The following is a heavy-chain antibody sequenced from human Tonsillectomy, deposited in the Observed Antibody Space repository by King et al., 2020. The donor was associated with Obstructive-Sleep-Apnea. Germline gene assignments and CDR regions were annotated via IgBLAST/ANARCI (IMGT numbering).Heavy chain of an antibody. Sequence: QLQESGPGLVKPSETLSLTCTVSGGSISSYFWSWIRQPPGKGLEWIGYIYYSGSTNYNPSLKSRVTISVDTSKNQFSLKLSSVTPADTAVYYCARHYYGSGNVVQSNWFYPWGQGTLVTDSS. CDR2: IYYSGST. J-gene: IGHJ5*02. V-gene: IGHV4-59*08. CDR3: ARHYYGSGNVVQSNWFYP. D-gene: IGHD3-10*01. CDR1: GGSISSYF.